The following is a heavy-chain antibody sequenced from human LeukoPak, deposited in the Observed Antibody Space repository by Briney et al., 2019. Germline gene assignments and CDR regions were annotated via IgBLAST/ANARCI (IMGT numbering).Heavy chain of an antibody. J-gene: IGHJ4*02. CDR3: ARGAMIVVVITTFVPFDY. Sequence: ASVKVSCKASGYTFTGYYMHWVRHAPGQGLEWMGWINPNSGGTNYAQKFHGRVTMTRDTSISTAYMELSRLRSDDTAVYYCARGAMIVVVITTFVPFDYWGQGTLVTVSS. V-gene: IGHV1-2*02. CDR1: GYTFTGYY. D-gene: IGHD3-22*01. CDR2: INPNSGGT.